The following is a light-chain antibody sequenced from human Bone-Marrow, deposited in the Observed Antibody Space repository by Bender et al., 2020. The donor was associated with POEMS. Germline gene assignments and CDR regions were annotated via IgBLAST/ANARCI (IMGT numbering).Light chain of an antibody. V-gene: IGLV2-14*02. J-gene: IGLJ2*01. CDR1: SSDIGSHDL. CDR3: VAWDDTLNGWV. CDR2: EGN. Sequence: QSALTQPASVSGSPGQSITISCTGTSSDIGSHDLVSWYQQHPGKAPKLMIFEGNKRPSGVSNRFSGSKSGNTASLAISGLHSEDEADYYCVAWDDTLNGWVFGGGTKLTVL.